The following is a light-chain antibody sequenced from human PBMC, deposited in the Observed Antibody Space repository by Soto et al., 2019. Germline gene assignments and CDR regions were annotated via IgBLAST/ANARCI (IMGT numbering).Light chain of an antibody. CDR1: ETVTSDY. CDR2: GAS. CDR3: HQYGTSPWT. Sequence: EVVLTQSPGTLSLSPGERATLSCRASETVTSDYLAWYQQKPGQAPRLLFYGASRRAAGMPDRFSGGGSGTCLTPIISRLEPEDFVVYYCHQYGTSPWTFGQGTKVEIK. J-gene: IGKJ1*01. V-gene: IGKV3-20*01.